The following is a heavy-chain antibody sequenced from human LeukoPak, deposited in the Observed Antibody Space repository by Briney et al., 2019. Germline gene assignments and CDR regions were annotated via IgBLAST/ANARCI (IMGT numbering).Heavy chain of an antibody. J-gene: IGHJ4*02. V-gene: IGHV4-4*07. CDR1: GGSMSSYY. CDR2: IYHSGST. D-gene: IGHD3-9*01. CDR3: ARGPALLTHFDY. Sequence: SETLSLTCTVSGGSMSSYYWSWIRQPAGKGLEWIGSIYHSGSTYYNPSLKSRVTISVDTSKNQFSLKLSSVTAADTAVYYCARGPALLTHFDYWGQGTLVTVSS.